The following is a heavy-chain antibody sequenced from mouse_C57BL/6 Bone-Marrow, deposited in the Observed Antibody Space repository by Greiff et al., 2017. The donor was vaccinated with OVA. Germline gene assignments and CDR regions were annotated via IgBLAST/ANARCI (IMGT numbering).Heavy chain of an antibody. J-gene: IGHJ1*03. CDR1: GFTFSSYG. D-gene: IGHD6-5*01. Sequence: EVQLQQSGGDLVKPGGSLKLSCAASGFTFSSYGMSWVRQTPDKRLEWVATISSGGSYTYYPDSVKGRFTISRDNAKNTLYLQMSSLMSEDTAMYYCARRPIYWYFDVWGTGTTVTVSS. V-gene: IGHV5-6*01. CDR3: ARRPIYWYFDV. CDR2: ISSGGSYT.